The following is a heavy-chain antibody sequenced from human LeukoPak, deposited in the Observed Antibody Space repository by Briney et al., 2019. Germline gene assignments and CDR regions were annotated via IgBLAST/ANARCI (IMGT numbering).Heavy chain of an antibody. CDR1: GFTFDDHA. D-gene: IGHD2-21*02. J-gene: IGHJ4*02. Sequence: PGRSLRLSCAASGFTFDDHAMHWVRQAPGKGLEWVSGISWNSGSIGYADSVKGRFTISRDNAKNSLYLQMNSLRAEDTALYYCAKVMEYCGGDCYSGFDYWGQGTLVTVSS. CDR2: ISWNSGSI. CDR3: AKVMEYCGGDCYSGFDY. V-gene: IGHV3-9*01.